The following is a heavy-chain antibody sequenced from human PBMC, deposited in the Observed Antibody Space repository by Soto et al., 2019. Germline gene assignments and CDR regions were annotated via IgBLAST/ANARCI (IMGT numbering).Heavy chain of an antibody. CDR2: IIPMFDTA. D-gene: IGHD5-12*01. Sequence: QVQMVQSGDEVKKPGSSVKVYCKASGGTFNIYAISWVRKAPGKGLEWMGGIIPMFDTANYAQRFQGRVPITADKSTSTAYMELSSLRSEDTAVFYCARGQRASYNYPFYFDDWGQVTLVTVAS. V-gene: IGHV1-69*06. CDR3: ARGQRASYNYPFYFDD. CDR1: GGTFNIYA. J-gene: IGHJ4*02.